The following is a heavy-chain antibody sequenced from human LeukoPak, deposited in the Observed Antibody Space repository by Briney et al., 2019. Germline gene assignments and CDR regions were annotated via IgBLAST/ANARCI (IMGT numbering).Heavy chain of an antibody. Sequence: GGSLRLSSAPSGVTFSSYAMSCGREGPGEGLECVSAIRGSGGSTYYADSVKGRLTISRDNSKNTLYLQMNSLRAEDTAVYYCAKGEWELPRQYYFDYWGQGTLVTVS. D-gene: IGHD1-26*01. V-gene: IGHV3-23*01. CDR2: IRGSGGST. J-gene: IGHJ4*02. CDR3: AKGEWELPRQYYFDY. CDR1: GVTFSSYA.